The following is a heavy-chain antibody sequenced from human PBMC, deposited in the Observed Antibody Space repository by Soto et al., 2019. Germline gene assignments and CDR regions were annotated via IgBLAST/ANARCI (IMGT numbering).Heavy chain of an antibody. D-gene: IGHD3-22*01. J-gene: IGHJ4*02. CDR3: AKVFYYYDSSGYPDY. CDR2: ISGSGGST. CDR1: GFNFSSYA. Sequence: LRLSCAASGFNFSSYAMSWVRQAPGKGLEWVSAISGSGGSTYYADSVKGRFTISRDNSKNTLYLQMNSLRAEDTAVYYCAKVFYYYDSSGYPDYWCQGTLVTVSS. V-gene: IGHV3-23*01.